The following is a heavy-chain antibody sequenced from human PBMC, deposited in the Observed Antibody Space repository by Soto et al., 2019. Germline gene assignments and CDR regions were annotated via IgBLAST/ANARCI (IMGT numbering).Heavy chain of an antibody. CDR2: IYSGGST. D-gene: IGHD3-9*01. V-gene: IGHV3-66*01. CDR1: GFTFSSYD. CDR3: ARDVAYYDILTGFVG. J-gene: IGHJ4*02. Sequence: PGGSLRLSCVASGFTFSSYDMRWVRQAPGKGLEWVSVIYSGGSTYYADSVKGRFTISRDNSKNTLYLQMNSLRAEDTAVYYCARDVAYYDILTGFVGWGQGTLVTVSS.